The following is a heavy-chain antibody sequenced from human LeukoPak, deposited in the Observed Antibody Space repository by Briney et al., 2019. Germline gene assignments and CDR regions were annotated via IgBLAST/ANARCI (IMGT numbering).Heavy chain of an antibody. CDR2: ICDTGRNT. CDR1: GFTFSSYA. CDR3: AKDQFKTVATIDY. V-gene: IGHV3-23*01. D-gene: IGHD5-24*01. J-gene: IGHJ4*02. Sequence: PGGSLRLSCAASGFTFSSYAMSWVRQTPGKGLEWVSTICDTGRNTYYADSVRGRFTISRDNPKNTPYLQMNNLRAEDTAVYFCAKDQFKTVATIDYWGQGTLVAVSS.